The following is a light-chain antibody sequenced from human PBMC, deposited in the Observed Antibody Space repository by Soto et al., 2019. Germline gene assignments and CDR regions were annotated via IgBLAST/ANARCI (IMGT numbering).Light chain of an antibody. V-gene: IGKV3-11*01. Sequence: EIGLTQSPATLSLNPGERATLSCRASQSVSSYLAWYQQKPGQAPRLLIYDASNRATGIPARFSGSGSGTDFTLTISSLEPEDFAVYYCQQRSNWPWITFCQVARLAV. CDR1: QSVSSY. J-gene: IGKJ5*01. CDR2: DAS. CDR3: QQRSNWPWIT.